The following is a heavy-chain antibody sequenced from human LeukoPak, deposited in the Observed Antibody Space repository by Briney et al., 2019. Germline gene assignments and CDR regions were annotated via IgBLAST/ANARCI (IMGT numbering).Heavy chain of an antibody. Sequence: GGSLRLSCAASGFTFSSYSMNWVRQAPGKGLEWVSYISSSSSTIYYADSVKGRFTISRDSAKNSLYLQMNSLRAEDTAVYYCARGFHGDYFDYWGQGTLVTVSS. V-gene: IGHV3-48*04. CDR1: GFTFSSYS. D-gene: IGHD4-17*01. J-gene: IGHJ4*02. CDR3: ARGFHGDYFDY. CDR2: ISSSSSTI.